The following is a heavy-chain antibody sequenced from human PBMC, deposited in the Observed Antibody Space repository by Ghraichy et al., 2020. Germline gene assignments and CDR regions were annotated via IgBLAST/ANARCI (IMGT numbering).Heavy chain of an antibody. D-gene: IGHD3-10*01. CDR2: ISAGSTVI. V-gene: IGHV3-23*01. CDR1: GFTFGSFG. CDR3: AKGKAVQYSSESYFWHDAFDM. J-gene: IGHJ3*02. Sequence: GGSLRLSCATSGFTFGSFGMTWVRQAPGKGLEWVSSISAGSTVIRYAESVKGRFTIFRDNSNSAGYLQMNSLRAEDTALYYCAKGKAVQYSSESYFWHDAFDMWGQGTMVTVSS.